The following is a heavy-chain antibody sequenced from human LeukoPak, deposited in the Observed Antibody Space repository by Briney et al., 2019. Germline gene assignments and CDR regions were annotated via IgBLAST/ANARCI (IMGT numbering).Heavy chain of an antibody. CDR2: INPNSGGT. D-gene: IGHD2-2*01. V-gene: IGHV1-2*02. CDR3: ARRGYCSSTSCYYFDY. Sequence: AASVRVSCTASGYTFTGYYMHWVRQAPGQGLEWMGWINPNSGGTNYAQKFQGRVTMTRDTSISTAYMELSRLRSDDTAVYYCARRGYCSSTSCYYFDYWGQGTLVTVSS. J-gene: IGHJ4*02. CDR1: GYTFTGYY.